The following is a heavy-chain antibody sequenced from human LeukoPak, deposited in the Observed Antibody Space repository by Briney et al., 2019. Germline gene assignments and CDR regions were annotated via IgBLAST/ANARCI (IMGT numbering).Heavy chain of an antibody. Sequence: PSETLSLTCHVSAGYITTNYWSCIRPPPGKGLEWIGYAHYSGSNEYNPSLRSRVTMSADESRNQCSLTLSSVTAADTAIYYCATLNIESSSGWFFRSWGQGTLVSVSS. CDR1: AGYITTNY. V-gene: IGHV4-59*01. CDR2: AHYSGSN. J-gene: IGHJ5*02. CDR3: ATLNIESSSGWFFRS. D-gene: IGHD6-19*01.